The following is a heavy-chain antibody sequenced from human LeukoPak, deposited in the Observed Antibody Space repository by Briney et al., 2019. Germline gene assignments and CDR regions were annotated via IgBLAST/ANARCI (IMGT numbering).Heavy chain of an antibody. CDR1: GFTFSSDA. Sequence: PGGSLRLSCAASGFTFSSDAMRSVRQAPGKGLEWVSVISGSGGSTYYADSVKGRFTISRDNSKNTLYLQMNSLRAEDTAVYYCAKPASQCIMITFGGVIDYWGQGTLVTVSS. J-gene: IGHJ4*02. CDR3: AKPASQCIMITFGGVIDY. CDR2: ISGSGGST. V-gene: IGHV3-23*01. D-gene: IGHD3-16*02.